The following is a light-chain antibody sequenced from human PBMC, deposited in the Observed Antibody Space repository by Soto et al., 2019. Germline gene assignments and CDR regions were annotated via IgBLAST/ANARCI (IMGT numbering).Light chain of an antibody. CDR2: EVS. V-gene: IGLV2-18*02. Sequence: QSVLTQPPSVSGSPGQSVTISCTGTSSDVGSYNRVSWYQQPPGTAPKLMIYEVSNRPSGVPDRFSGSKSGNTASLTISGLQAEDEADYYCSSYPTSTSPCVFGTGTQLTVL. CDR3: SSYPTSTSPCV. CDR1: SSDVGSYNR. J-gene: IGLJ1*01.